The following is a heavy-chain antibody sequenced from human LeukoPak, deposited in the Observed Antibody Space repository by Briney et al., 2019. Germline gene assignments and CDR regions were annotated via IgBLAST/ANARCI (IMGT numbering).Heavy chain of an antibody. J-gene: IGHJ4*02. D-gene: IGHD3/OR15-3a*01. V-gene: IGHV3-48*03. CDR3: VRDRDWGFDY. Sequence: PGGSLRLSCAASGFTFSSYEMNWVRQAPGKGLEWVSYISSSGSTIYYADSVKGRFTISRDNAKNSLSLQMNSLRAEDTAVYYCVRDRDWGFDYWGQGTLVTVSS. CDR2: ISSSGSTI. CDR1: GFTFSSYE.